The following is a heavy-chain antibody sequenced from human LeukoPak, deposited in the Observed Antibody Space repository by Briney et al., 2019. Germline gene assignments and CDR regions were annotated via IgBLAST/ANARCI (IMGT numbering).Heavy chain of an antibody. V-gene: IGHV1-2*02. CDR2: TNPNSGGT. CDR1: GYTFTGYY. D-gene: IGHD5-12*01. J-gene: IGHJ3*02. CDR3: ARGSYSGYTDAFDI. Sequence: VASVKVSCKASGYTFTGYYMHWVRQAPGQGLEWMGWTNPNSGGTNYAQKFQGRVTMTRDTSISTAYMELSRLRSDDTAVYYCARGSYSGYTDAFDIWGQGTMVTVSS.